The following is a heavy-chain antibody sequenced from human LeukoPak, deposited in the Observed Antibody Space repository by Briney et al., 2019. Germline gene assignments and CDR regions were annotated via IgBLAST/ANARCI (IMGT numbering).Heavy chain of an antibody. J-gene: IGHJ4*02. CDR2: INPNSGGR. V-gene: IGHV1-2*02. CDR3: ARGMLFDY. Sequence: ASVKVSCKASGYTFTGYYMHWVRQAPGQGLEWMGWINPNSGGRNYAQKFQGRVIMTRETSISTAYMELSRLRSDDTAVYYCARGMLFDYWGQGTLVTVSS. D-gene: IGHD2-8*01. CDR1: GYTFTGYY.